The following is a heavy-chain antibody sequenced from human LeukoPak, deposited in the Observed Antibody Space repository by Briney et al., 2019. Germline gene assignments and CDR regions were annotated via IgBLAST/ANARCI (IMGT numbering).Heavy chain of an antibody. J-gene: IGHJ3*02. CDR3: ARDLYSHYVVRGVTPTFDI. Sequence: SETLSLTCTVSGGSISSYYWGWIRQPPGKGLEWIGYIYYSGSTNYNPSPKSRVTISVDTSKNQFSLKLSSVTAADTAVYYCARDLYSHYVVRGVTPTFDIWGQGTMVTVSS. CDR1: GGSISSYY. CDR2: IYYSGST. V-gene: IGHV4-59*01. D-gene: IGHD3-10*01.